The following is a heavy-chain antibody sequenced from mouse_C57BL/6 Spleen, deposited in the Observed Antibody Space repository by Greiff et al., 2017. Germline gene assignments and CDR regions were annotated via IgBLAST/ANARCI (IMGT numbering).Heavy chain of an antibody. Sequence: GGGLVQPKGSLKLSCAASGFSFNTYAMNWVRQAPGKGLEWVARIRSKSNNYATYYADSVKDRFTISRDDSESMLYLQMNNLKTEDTAMYYCVRQGSFFDYWGQGTTLTVSS. CDR2: IRSKSNNYAT. J-gene: IGHJ2*01. V-gene: IGHV10-1*01. CDR3: VRQGSFFDY. CDR1: GFSFNTYA. D-gene: IGHD1-1*02.